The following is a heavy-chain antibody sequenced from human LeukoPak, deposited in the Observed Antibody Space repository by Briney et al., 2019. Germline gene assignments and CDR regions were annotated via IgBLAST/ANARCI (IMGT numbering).Heavy chain of an antibody. J-gene: IGHJ4*02. D-gene: IGHD3-22*01. CDR1: GFTFSDYY. Sequence: GGSLRLSFPASGFTFSDYYMSWIRQAGGRGREGVSYISSSGSTIYYADSVKGCFTISRDNAKNLLYLKMNSLRAEETVLYYCAREYYYDSSGYYGDGDYWGQGTLVTVSS. CDR2: ISSSGSTI. V-gene: IGHV3-11*01. CDR3: AREYYYDSSGYYGDGDY.